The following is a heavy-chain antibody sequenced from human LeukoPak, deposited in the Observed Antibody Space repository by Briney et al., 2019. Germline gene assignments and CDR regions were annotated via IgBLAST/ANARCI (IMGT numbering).Heavy chain of an antibody. Sequence: GGSLRLSCAASVFTFSSYSMNWVRQTPGEGLEWVSSISSSSSYIYYADSLKGRFTISRDNAKNSLYLQMNSLRAEDTAVYYCTRGYCSSTSCFFAFDIWGQGTMVTVSS. CDR1: VFTFSSYS. D-gene: IGHD2-2*01. CDR3: TRGYCSSTSCFFAFDI. CDR2: ISSSSSYI. V-gene: IGHV3-21*01. J-gene: IGHJ3*02.